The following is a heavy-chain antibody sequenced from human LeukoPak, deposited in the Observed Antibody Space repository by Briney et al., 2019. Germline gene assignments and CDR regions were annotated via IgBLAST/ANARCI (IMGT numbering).Heavy chain of an antibody. CDR1: GYTFTSYY. CDR2: MNPNSGNT. CDR3: ARRSIAAARLDP. Sequence: GASVKVSCKASGYTFTSYYMHWVRQATGQGLEWMGWMNPNSGNTGYAQKFQGRVTMTRNTSISTAYMELSSLRSEDTAVYYCARRSIAAARLDPWGQGTLVTVSS. V-gene: IGHV1-8*02. J-gene: IGHJ5*02. D-gene: IGHD6-13*01.